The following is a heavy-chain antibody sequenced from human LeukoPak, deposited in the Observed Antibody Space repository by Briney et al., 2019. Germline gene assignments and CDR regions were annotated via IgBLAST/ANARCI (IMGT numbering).Heavy chain of an antibody. J-gene: IGHJ4*02. V-gene: IGHV3-23*01. Sequence: QPGGSLRLSCAASGFTFSSYAMSWVRQAPGKGLEWVSAISGSGGSTYYADSVKGRFTISRDNSKSTLYLQMNSLRAEDTAVYYCANGVCEYDMDTAIPVWGQGTLVTVSS. CDR1: GFTFSSYA. D-gene: IGHD5-18*01. CDR3: ANGVCEYDMDTAIPV. CDR2: ISGSGGST.